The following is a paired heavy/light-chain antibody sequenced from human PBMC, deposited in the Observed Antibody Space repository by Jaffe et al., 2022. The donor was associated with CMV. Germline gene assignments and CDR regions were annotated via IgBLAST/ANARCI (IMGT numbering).Heavy chain of an antibody. Sequence: EVQLVESGGGLVQPGGSLRLSCAASGFTFSSYSMNWVRQAPGKGLEWVSYISSSSSTIYYADSVKGRFTISRDNAKNSLYLQMNSLRDEDTAVYYCARVLTTVSDWGQGTLVTVSS. CDR3: ARVLTTVSD. D-gene: IGHD4-4*01. J-gene: IGHJ4*02. CDR1: GFTFSSYS. V-gene: IGHV3-48*02. CDR2: ISSSSSTI.
Light chain of an antibody. Sequence: IQLTQSPSSLSASVGDRVTITCRASQGISSYLAWYQQKPGKAPKLLIYAASTLQSGVPSRFSGSGSGTDFTLTISSLQPEDFATYYCQQLNSYPTFGQGTRLEIK. J-gene: IGKJ5*01. CDR3: QQLNSYPT. CDR2: AAS. V-gene: IGKV1-9*01. CDR1: QGISSY.